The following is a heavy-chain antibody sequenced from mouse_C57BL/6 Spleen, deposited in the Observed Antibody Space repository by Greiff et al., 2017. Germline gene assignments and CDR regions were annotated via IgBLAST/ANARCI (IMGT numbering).Heavy chain of an antibody. CDR3: ARAGGSSSLDV. D-gene: IGHD1-1*01. V-gene: IGHV1-7*01. CDR1: GYTFTSYW. J-gene: IGHJ1*03. CDR2: INPSSGYT. Sequence: QVQLKQSGAELAKPGASVKLSCKASGYTFTSYWMHWVKQRPGQGLEWIGYINPSSGYTKYNQKFKDKATLTACKSSSPAYMQLSSLTYEYSAVYYFARAGGSSSLDVWGTGTTVTVSS.